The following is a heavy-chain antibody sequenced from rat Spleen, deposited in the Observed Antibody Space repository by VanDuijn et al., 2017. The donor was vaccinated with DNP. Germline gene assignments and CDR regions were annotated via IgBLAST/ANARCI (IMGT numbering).Heavy chain of an antibody. CDR3: TSNPHIRTAAPFDY. V-gene: IGHV5-31*01. CDR1: GFTFNNNW. Sequence: EVQLVESGGGLIQPGMSLRLSCVASGFTFNNNWMTWIRQAPGSGLEWIASITNTGGGTYYLDSVKGRFTISRDNSQSTLYLQMDSLRSEDTATYYCTSNPHIRTAAPFDYWGQGVMVTVSS. J-gene: IGHJ2*01. D-gene: IGHD3-8*01. CDR2: ITNTGGGT.